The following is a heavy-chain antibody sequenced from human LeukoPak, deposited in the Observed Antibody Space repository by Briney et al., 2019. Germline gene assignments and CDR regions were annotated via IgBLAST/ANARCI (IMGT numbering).Heavy chain of an antibody. V-gene: IGHV1-58*01. CDR3: ARGGYCDSSGYSIPY. D-gene: IGHD3-22*01. CDR1: GFTFTTSA. Sequence: SVKVSCKASGFTFTTSAVQWVRQARGQRLEWIGWIVVGSGNTNYAQKFQERVTITRDMSTSTAYMELSSLRSEDTAVYYCARGGYCDSSGYSIPYWGQGTLVTVSS. CDR2: IVVGSGNT. J-gene: IGHJ4*02.